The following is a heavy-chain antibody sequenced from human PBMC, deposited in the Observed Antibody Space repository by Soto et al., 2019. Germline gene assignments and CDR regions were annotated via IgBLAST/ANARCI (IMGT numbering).Heavy chain of an antibody. CDR1: GFTFSRYS. CDR2: ISGSGGST. Sequence: GGSLRLSCAASGFTFSRYSMSWVRQAPGKGLEWVSAISGSGGSTYYADSVKGRFTISRDNAKNSLYLQMNSLRAEDTAVYYCARDRRYFEKGDYWGQGTLVTVSS. V-gene: IGHV3-23*01. CDR3: ARDRRYFEKGDY. D-gene: IGHD3-9*01. J-gene: IGHJ4*02.